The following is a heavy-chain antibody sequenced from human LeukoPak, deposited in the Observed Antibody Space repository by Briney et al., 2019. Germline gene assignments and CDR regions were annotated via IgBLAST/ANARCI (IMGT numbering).Heavy chain of an antibody. CDR2: IYSGGST. V-gene: IGHV3-53*01. CDR3: TRGLWDCSGGSCYSAACDI. CDR1: GFTVSSNY. Sequence: PGGSLRLSCAASGFTVSSNYMSWVRQAPGKGLEWVSVIYSGGSTYYADSVKGRFTISRDNSKNTLYLQMNSLRAEDTAVYYCTRGLWDCSGGSCYSAACDIWGQGTMVTVSS. D-gene: IGHD2-15*01. J-gene: IGHJ3*02.